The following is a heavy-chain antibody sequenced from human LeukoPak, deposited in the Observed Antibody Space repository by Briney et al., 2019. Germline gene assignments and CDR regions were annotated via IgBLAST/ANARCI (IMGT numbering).Heavy chain of an antibody. CDR1: GFTFDVYA. CDR3: AKDRFPALRYSSGSDGMDV. D-gene: IGHD6-19*01. V-gene: IGHV3-43*02. CDR2: ISGDGGST. J-gene: IGHJ6*02. Sequence: GGSLRLSCAASGFTFDVYAMHRVRHAPGKGLERVSLISGDGGSTYYADSVKGRFTISRDNSKNSLYLQMNSLRTEDTALYYCAKDRFPALRYSSGSDGMDVWGQGTTVTVSS.